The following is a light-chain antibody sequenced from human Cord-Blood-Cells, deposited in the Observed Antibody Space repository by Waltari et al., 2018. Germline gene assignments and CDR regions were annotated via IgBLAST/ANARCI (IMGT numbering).Light chain of an antibody. J-gene: IGKJ4*01. Sequence: EIVMTQSPATLSVSPGGRATLSCRASQSVSSNLAWYQQKHGQAPRLLIYGASTRATGIPARFSGSGSGTEFTLTISSLQSEDFAVYYCQQYNNWLTFGGGTKVEIK. CDR3: QQYNNWLT. V-gene: IGKV3-15*01. CDR2: GAS. CDR1: QSVSSN.